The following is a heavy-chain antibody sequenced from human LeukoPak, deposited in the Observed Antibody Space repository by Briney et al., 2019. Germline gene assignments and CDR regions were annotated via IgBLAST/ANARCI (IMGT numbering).Heavy chain of an antibody. CDR1: GGSISSYY. J-gene: IGHJ3*02. Sequence: SETLSLTCTVSGGSISSYYWNWIRQPPGKGLEWIGTIYHGGNTYYNPSLKSRVALSVDTSKNQFSLRLSSVTAADTAVYYCARYIVVVVAATFDAFDIWGQGTTVTVPS. CDR3: ARYIVVVVAATFDAFDI. D-gene: IGHD2-15*01. V-gene: IGHV4-38-2*02. CDR2: IYHGGNT.